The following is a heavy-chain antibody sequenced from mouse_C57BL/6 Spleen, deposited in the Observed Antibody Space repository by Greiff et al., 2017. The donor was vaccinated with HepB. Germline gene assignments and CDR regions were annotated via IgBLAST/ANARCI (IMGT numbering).Heavy chain of an antibody. CDR3: ARTPFDV. V-gene: IGHV5-17*01. J-gene: IGHJ1*03. CDR2: ISSGSSTI. Sequence: EVKLMESGGGLVKPGGSLKLSCAASGFTFSDYGMHWVRQAPEKGLEWVAYISSGSSTIYYADTVKGRFTISRDNAKNTLFLQMTSLRSEDTAMYYCARTPFDVWGTGTTVTVSS. CDR1: GFTFSDYG.